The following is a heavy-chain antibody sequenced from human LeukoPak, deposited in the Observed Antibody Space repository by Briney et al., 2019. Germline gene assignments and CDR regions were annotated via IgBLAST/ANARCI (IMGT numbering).Heavy chain of an antibody. V-gene: IGHV3-15*01. CDR1: GFNFQYAW. D-gene: IGHD4-23*01. CDR2: IKSKRDGETT. CDR3: TSLVGSPTY. Sequence: PGGSLRLSCAGSGFNFQYAWMTWVRQAPGKGPEWVGRIKSKRDGETTDYTTLVKSRFSISRDDSKNTVYLQMNSLRTEDTAVYHCTSLVGSPTYWGQGTLVAVSS. J-gene: IGHJ4*02.